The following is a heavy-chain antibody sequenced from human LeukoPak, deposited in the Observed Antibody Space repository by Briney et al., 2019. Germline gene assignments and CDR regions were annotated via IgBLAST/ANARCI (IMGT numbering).Heavy chain of an antibody. CDR1: GFRFSSQE. CDR2: MSKDGRTI. CDR3: ARGSFTGFDLYFDS. J-gene: IGHJ4*02. Sequence: GGSLRLSCAASGFRFSSQEMAWVRQAPGKGLEWVSYMSKDGRTIYYADSVKGRFTISRDNTRNSLFLHLDSLRADDTAFYYCARGSFTGFDLYFDSWGQGTLVTVSS. D-gene: IGHD5-12*01. V-gene: IGHV3-48*03.